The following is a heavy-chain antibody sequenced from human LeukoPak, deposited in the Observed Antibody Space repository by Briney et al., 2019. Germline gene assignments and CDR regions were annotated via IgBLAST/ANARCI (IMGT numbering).Heavy chain of an antibody. Sequence: ASVKVSCKASGYTFTGYYMHWVRQAPGQGLEWMGWINPNSGGTNYAQKFQGRVTMTRDTSISTAYMELSRLRSDDTAVYYCARVRNLYYYDSSGYYIDYYFDYWGQGTLVTVSS. J-gene: IGHJ4*02. CDR1: GYTFTGYY. D-gene: IGHD3-22*01. CDR3: ARVRNLYYYDSSGYYIDYYFDY. CDR2: INPNSGGT. V-gene: IGHV1-2*02.